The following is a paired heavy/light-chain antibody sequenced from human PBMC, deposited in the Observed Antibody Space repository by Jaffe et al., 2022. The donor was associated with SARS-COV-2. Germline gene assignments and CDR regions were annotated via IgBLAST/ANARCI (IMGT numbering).Heavy chain of an antibody. V-gene: IGHV4-59*08. J-gene: IGHJ3*02. CDR2: IYYSGST. Sequence: QVQLQESGPGLVKPSETLSLTCTVSGGSISSYYWSWIRQPPGKGLEWIGYIYYSGSTNYNPSLKSRVTISVDTSKNQFSLKLSSVTAADTAVYYCARRVVYYDSSGYGAGYAFDIWGQGTMVTVSS. CDR1: GGSISSYY. CDR3: ARRVVYYDSSGYGAGYAFDI. D-gene: IGHD3-22*01.
Light chain of an antibody. J-gene: IGKJ2*01. V-gene: IGKV1-39*01. CDR1: QSISSY. CDR2: AAS. Sequence: DIQMTQSPSSLSASVGDRVTITCRASQSISSYLNWYQQKPGKAPKLLIYAASSLQSGVPSRFSGSGSGTDFTLTISSLQPEDFATYYCQQSYSTSYTFGQGTKLEIK. CDR3: QQSYSTSYT.